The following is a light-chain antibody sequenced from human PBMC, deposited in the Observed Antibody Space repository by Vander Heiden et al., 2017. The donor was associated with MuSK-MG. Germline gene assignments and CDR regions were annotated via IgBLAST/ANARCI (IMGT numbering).Light chain of an antibody. J-gene: IGLJ3*02. CDR1: SSDVGSYNL. CDR2: EGS. Sequence: QSALTQPASVSGSPGQSITISCTGTSSDVGSYNLVSWYQQHPGKAPKLMIYEGSKRPSGVSNRFSGSKSGNTESLTISGLQAEDEADYYCCSYAGSSTLVFGGGTKLTVL. V-gene: IGLV2-23*01. CDR3: CSYAGSSTLV.